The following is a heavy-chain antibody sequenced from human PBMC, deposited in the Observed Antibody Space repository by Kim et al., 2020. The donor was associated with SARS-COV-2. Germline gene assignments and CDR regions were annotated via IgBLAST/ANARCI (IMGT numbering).Heavy chain of an antibody. V-gene: IGHV3-9*01. J-gene: IGHJ5*02. CDR2: VSWNSDIV. D-gene: IGHD3-10*01. CDR1: GFTFGDYA. Sequence: GGSLRLSCAASGFTFGDYAMHGVRLAPGKGPEWVSGVSWNSDIVAYADSVKGRFTISRDSAKNSLYLQMNSLRIEDTALYYCTKDMIFHGEYGSGTYYQKGGWFDPWGQGTLVTVSS. CDR3: TKDMIFHGEYGSGTYYQKGGWFDP.